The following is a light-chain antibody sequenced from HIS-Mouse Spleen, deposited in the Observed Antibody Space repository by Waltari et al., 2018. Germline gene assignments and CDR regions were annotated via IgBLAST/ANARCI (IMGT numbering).Light chain of an antibody. CDR2: EDS. J-gene: IGLJ2*01. CDR1: ALPKKY. Sequence: SYELTQPPSVSVSPGQTARIPCSGDALPKKYAYWYQQKSGQAPVMVIYEDSKRPSWIPERFSGSSSGTMATLTISGAQVEDEADYYCYSTDSSGNHRVFGGGTKLTVL. CDR3: YSTDSSGNHRV. V-gene: IGLV3-10*01.